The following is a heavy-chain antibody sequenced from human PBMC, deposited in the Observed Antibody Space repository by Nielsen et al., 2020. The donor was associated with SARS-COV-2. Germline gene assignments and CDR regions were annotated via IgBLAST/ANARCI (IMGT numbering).Heavy chain of an antibody. CDR3: ARGLSGYFAFDI. J-gene: IGHJ3*02. CDR2: ISWNSGSI. Sequence: SLKISCAASGFTFDDYAMHWVRQAPGKGLEWVSGISWNSGSIGYADSVKGRFTISRDNAKNSLYLQMNSLRAEDTAVYYCARGLSGYFAFDIWGQGTMVTVSS. V-gene: IGHV3-9*01. CDR1: GFTFDDYA. D-gene: IGHD3-22*01.